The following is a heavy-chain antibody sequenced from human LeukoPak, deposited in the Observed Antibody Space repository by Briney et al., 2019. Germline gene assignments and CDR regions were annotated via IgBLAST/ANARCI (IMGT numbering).Heavy chain of an antibody. CDR2: INPNSGGT. Sequence: ASVKVSCKASGYTFTGYYMHWVRQAPGQGLEWMGWINPNSGGTNYAQKFQGRVTMTRDTSISTAYMELSRLRSDDTAVYYCARAVLLWFGEDYWGQGTLVTVCS. D-gene: IGHD3-10*01. V-gene: IGHV1-2*02. CDR1: GYTFTGYY. CDR3: ARAVLLWFGEDY. J-gene: IGHJ4*02.